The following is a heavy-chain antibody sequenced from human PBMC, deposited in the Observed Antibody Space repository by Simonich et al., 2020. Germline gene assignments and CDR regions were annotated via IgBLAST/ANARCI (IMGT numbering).Heavy chain of an antibody. CDR1: GGSFSGYY. CDR2: IKQSGTT. J-gene: IGHJ4*02. D-gene: IGHD1-1*01. CDR3: ARHLQLGPFDY. V-gene: IGHV4-34*01. Sequence: QVQLQQWGAGLLKPSETLSLTCAVYGGSFSGYYWSWIRQPPGKGLEWIGEIKQSGTTNYNPSLKSRVTISVDTSKNQFSLKLSSVTAADTAVYYCARHLQLGPFDYWGQGTLVTVSS.